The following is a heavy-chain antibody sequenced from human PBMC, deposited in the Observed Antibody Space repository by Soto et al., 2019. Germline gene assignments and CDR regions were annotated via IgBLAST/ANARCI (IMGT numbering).Heavy chain of an antibody. J-gene: IGHJ4*02. Sequence: HPGGSLRLSCAASGFTFSSYWMSWVRQAPGKGLEWVANIKQDGSEKYYVDSVKGRFTISRDNAKNSLYLQMNSLRAEDTAVYYCARARITMVRGVITHYFDYWGQGTLVTVSS. CDR2: IKQDGSEK. CDR3: ARARITMVRGVITHYFDY. D-gene: IGHD3-10*01. V-gene: IGHV3-7*01. CDR1: GFTFSSYW.